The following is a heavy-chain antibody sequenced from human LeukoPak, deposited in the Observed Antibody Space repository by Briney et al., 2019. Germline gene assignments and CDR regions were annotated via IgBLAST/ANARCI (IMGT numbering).Heavy chain of an antibody. V-gene: IGHV3-7*05. Sequence: GGSLRLSCAPSGFTFSNYWITWVRQAPGKGLEWVANIKQGGSEQHYVDSVKGRFTISRDDARNSLYLQMNSLRIEDTAVYYCAREGQQSYGMDVWGQGTTVTVSS. CDR3: AREGQQSYGMDV. J-gene: IGHJ6*02. D-gene: IGHD6-13*01. CDR1: GFTFSNYW. CDR2: IKQGGSEQ.